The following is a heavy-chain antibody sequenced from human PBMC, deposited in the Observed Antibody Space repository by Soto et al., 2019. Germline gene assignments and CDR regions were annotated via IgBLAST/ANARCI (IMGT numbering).Heavy chain of an antibody. D-gene: IGHD6-19*01. CDR1: GYTFATYG. J-gene: IGHJ4*02. CDR2: ISAYKGNT. CDR3: ARDRGAVAGTWLAY. Sequence: QVQLVQSGAEVKKPGASVKVSCKASGYTFATYGVSWVRQAPGQGLEWMGWISAYKGNTNYAQKLQGRVTLTTDTSTNTAYMELRNLTSDDTAVYYCARDRGAVAGTWLAYGGQGTLVTVSS. V-gene: IGHV1-18*01.